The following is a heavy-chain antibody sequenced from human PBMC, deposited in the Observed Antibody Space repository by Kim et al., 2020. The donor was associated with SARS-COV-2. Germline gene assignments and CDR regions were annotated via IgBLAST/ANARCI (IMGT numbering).Heavy chain of an antibody. J-gene: IGHJ6*01. D-gene: IGHD3-22*01. CDR2: IYYSGST. V-gene: IGHV4-61*01. Sequence: SETLSLTCTVSGGSVSSGSYYWSWIRQPPGKGLEWIGYIYYSGSTNYNPSLKSRVTISVDTSKNQFSLKLSSVTAADTAVYYCARGQTYYYDSSGYYY. CDR3: ARGQTYYYDSSGYYY. CDR1: GGSVSSGSYY.